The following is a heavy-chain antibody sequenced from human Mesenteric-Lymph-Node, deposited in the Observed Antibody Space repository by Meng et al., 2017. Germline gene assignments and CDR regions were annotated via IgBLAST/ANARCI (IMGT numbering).Heavy chain of an antibody. CDR3: ARQKVGACYD. CDR1: GFTFSSYA. J-gene: IGHJ4*02. V-gene: IGHV3-30*04. CDR2: ISYDGSNK. Sequence: SCAASGFTFSSYAMHWVRQAPGKGLEWVAVISYDGSNKYYADSVKGRFTISRDNSKNTLYLQMNSLRAEDTAVYYCARQKVGACYDWGQGTLVTVSS. D-gene: IGHD1-26*01.